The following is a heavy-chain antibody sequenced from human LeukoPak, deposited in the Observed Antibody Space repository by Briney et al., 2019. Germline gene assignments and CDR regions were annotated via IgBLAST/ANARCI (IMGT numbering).Heavy chain of an antibody. J-gene: IGHJ4*02. CDR3: ARDRLRGGLAY. CDR2: ISSNGGST. Sequence: GGSLRLSCAASGFTFSSYAMHWVRQAPGKGLEYVSAISSNGGSTYYANSVKGRFTISRDNSKNTLYLQMGSLRAEDMAVYYCARDRLRGGLAYWGQGTLVTVSS. V-gene: IGHV3-64*01. CDR1: GFTFSSYA. D-gene: IGHD3-10*01.